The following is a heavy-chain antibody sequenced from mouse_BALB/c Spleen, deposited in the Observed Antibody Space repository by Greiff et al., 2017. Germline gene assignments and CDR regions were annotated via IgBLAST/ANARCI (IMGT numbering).Heavy chain of an antibody. V-gene: IGHV14-3*02. D-gene: IGHD2-4*01. J-gene: IGHJ2*01. CDR1: GFNIKDTY. Sequence: VQLKESGAELVKPGASVKLSCTASGFNIKDTYMHWVKQRPEQGLEWIGRIDPANGNTKYDPKFQGKATITADTSSNTAYLQLSSLTSEDTAVYYCASLITTRYWGQGTTLTVSS. CDR2: IDPANGNT. CDR3: ASLITTRY.